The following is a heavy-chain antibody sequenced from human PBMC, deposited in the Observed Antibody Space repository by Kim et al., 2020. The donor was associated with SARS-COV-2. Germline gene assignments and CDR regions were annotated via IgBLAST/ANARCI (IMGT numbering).Heavy chain of an antibody. D-gene: IGHD5-18*01. CDR1: GFIFSAYP. V-gene: IGHV3-48*02. CDR2: ITGSGVI. J-gene: IGHJ4*02. CDR3: ARYAQCAVDPTLWLWFDL. Sequence: GGSLRLSCTASGFIFSAYPMNWVRQAPGRGLEWIAYITGSGVIMYADSVKGRFTISRDNGRNSVYLHMTNLGDDDTAMYYCARYAQCAVDPTLWLWFDLWSQEALVSISS.